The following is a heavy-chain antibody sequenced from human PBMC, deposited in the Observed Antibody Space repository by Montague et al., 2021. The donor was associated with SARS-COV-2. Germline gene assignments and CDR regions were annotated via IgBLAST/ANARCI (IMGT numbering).Heavy chain of an antibody. CDR1: GVSVTDYY. V-gene: IGHV4-59*02. Sequence: SETLSLTCTVSGVSVTDYYWSWIRQPPGKGLEWVGDVNHSGSTNYNPSLKSRVTISVDTSKNQFSLKLSSVTAADTAVYYCVRDQEVDAMNGPLDFWGQGTLVTVSS. J-gene: IGHJ4*02. CDR3: VRDQEVDAMNGPLDF. D-gene: IGHD2-15*01. CDR2: VNHSGST.